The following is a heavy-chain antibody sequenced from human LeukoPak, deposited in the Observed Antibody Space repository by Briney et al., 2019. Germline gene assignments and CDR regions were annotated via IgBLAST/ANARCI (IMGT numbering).Heavy chain of an antibody. Sequence: GESLKISCKGSGYSFTSYWIGWVRQMPGKGLEWMGIIYPGDSDTRYSPSFQGQVTISADKSISTAYLQWSSLKASDTAMYYCARQITPWVVVGAFDIWGQGTMVTVSS. D-gene: IGHD2-2*01. CDR2: IYPGDSDT. CDR1: GYSFTSYW. J-gene: IGHJ3*02. CDR3: ARQITPWVVVGAFDI. V-gene: IGHV5-51*01.